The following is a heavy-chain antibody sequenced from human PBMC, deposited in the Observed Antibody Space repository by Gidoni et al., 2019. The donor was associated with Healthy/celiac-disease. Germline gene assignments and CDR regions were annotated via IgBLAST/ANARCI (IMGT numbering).Heavy chain of an antibody. CDR3: SRGGSENTKYYYYGRYV. V-gene: IGHV1-69*02. CDR1: GGTCSSYT. Sequence: QVQLVKSGAEVKKPGSSGKVSCKGSGGTCSSYTIIWVRQAPGQGREWMGRIIPILWIANYAQKFQGRVTITADKSTITAYMELSSLRSDDTAVYYCSRGGSENTKYYYYGRYVWVQVTTVTASS. J-gene: IGHJ6*02. D-gene: IGHD5-12*01. CDR2: IIPILWIA.